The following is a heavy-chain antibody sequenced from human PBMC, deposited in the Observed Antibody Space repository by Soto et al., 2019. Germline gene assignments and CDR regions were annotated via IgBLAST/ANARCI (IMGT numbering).Heavy chain of an antibody. V-gene: IGHV3-74*01. CDR2: INSDGSST. Sequence: GGSLRLSCAASGFTFSSYWMHWVRQAPGKGLVWVSRINSDGSSTSYADSVKGRFTISRDNAKNTLYLQMNSLRAEDTAVYYCARGAIGGWDDAFDIWGQGTMVTVSS. CDR3: ARGAIGGWDDAFDI. D-gene: IGHD6-19*01. J-gene: IGHJ3*02. CDR1: GFTFSSYW.